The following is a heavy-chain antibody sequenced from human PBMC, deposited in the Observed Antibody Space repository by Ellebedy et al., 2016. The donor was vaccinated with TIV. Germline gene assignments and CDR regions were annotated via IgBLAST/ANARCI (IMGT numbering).Heavy chain of an antibody. CDR1: GFTFRSYA. V-gene: IGHV3-23*01. CDR3: AKDRYSDRGRYFDY. D-gene: IGHD4-17*01. Sequence: GGSLRLXXAASGFTFRSYAMSWVRQAPGKGLEWVSAISGSGGAAYYADSVTGRFTISRDNSRNTLYLQMNSLRAEDTAVYYCAKDRYSDRGRYFDYWGEGTLVTVSS. CDR2: ISGSGGAA. J-gene: IGHJ4*02.